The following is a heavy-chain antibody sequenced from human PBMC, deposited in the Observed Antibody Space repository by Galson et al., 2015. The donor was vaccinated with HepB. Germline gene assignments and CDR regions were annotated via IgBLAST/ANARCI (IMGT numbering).Heavy chain of an antibody. J-gene: IGHJ4*02. CDR2: IDPNDSYI. Sequence: QSGAEVKKPGESLRISCKGSGYSFTNYWINWVRQMPGKGLEWMGRIDPNDSYIKYSPPFQGHVTFSAAKSISTDYLQWSSLESSDTAIYYCAIEDFWGQGTLVTVSS. D-gene: IGHD3-3*01. V-gene: IGHV5-10-1*01. CDR1: GYSFTNYW. CDR3: AIEDF.